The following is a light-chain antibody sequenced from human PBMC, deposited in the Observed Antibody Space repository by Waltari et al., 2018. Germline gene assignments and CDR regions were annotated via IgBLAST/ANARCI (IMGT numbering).Light chain of an antibody. J-gene: IGKJ1*01. Sequence: TQSPGPLSLSPGERATLSCRASQSISSWLAWYQQKPGKAPKLLIYDASSLESGVPSRFSGSGSGTEFTLTISSLQPDDFATYYCQQYNSYSWTFGQGTKVEIK. CDR3: QQYNSYSWT. CDR1: QSISSW. CDR2: DAS. V-gene: IGKV1-5*01.